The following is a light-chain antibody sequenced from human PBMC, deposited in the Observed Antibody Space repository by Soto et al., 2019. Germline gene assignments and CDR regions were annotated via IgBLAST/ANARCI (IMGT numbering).Light chain of an antibody. CDR2: DVS. CDR1: SSDVGGYNY. V-gene: IGLV2-11*01. CDR3: CSYAGDYMFV. J-gene: IGLJ1*01. Sequence: QSVLTQPRSVSGSPGQSGTISCTGTSSDVGGYNYVSWYQQHPGKAPKLMIYDVSKRPSGVSDRFSGSKSDNTASLTISGLQAEDEGDYYCCSYAGDYMFVFGTGTKVTVL.